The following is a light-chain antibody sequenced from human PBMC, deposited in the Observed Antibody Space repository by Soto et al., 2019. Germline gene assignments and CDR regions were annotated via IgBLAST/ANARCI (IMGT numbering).Light chain of an antibody. V-gene: IGKV3-20*01. CDR3: QHYGSSAWT. Sequence: EIVLTQSPGTLSLSPGERATLSCRASQSVSSSYLAWYQQNPGQAPRLLIYGVSSRATGIPDRFSGSGSGTDFTLTISRLEPEDFAVYYCQHYGSSAWTFGQGTKVDIK. J-gene: IGKJ1*01. CDR1: QSVSSSY. CDR2: GVS.